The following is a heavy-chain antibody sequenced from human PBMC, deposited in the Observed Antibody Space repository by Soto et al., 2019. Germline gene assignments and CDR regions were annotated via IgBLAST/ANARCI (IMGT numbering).Heavy chain of an antibody. V-gene: IGHV4-59*01. CDR3: ARAAPNDYDFWSGYLGGNWFDP. Sequence: ESLCLTCPFPGVSSSSYYWSWIRQAPGKGLEWSGYIYYSGSTNYNPSLKSRVTISVDTSKNQFSLKLSSVTAADTDVYYCARAAPNDYDFWSGYLGGNWFDPWGQGTLVTVYS. J-gene: IGHJ5*02. CDR2: IYYSGST. CDR1: GVSSSSYY. D-gene: IGHD3-3*01.